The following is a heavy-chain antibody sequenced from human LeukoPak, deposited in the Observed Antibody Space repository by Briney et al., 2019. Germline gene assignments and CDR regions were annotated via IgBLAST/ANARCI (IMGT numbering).Heavy chain of an antibody. J-gene: IGHJ4*02. CDR1: GYSISSGYF. CDR2: IYTSGST. V-gene: IGHV4-4*07. D-gene: IGHD3-9*01. Sequence: SETLSLTCTVSGYSISSGYFWSWIRQPAGKGLEWIGRIYTSGSTNYNPSLKSRVTMSVDTSKNQFSLKLSSVTAADMAVYYCARDKGDILTGYEIDYWGQGTLVTVSS. CDR3: ARDKGDILTGYEIDY.